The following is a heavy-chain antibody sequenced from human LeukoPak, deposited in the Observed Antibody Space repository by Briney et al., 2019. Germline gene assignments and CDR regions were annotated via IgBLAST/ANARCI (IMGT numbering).Heavy chain of an antibody. CDR1: GFTFSSYG. V-gene: IGHV3-30*03. Sequence: GRSLRLSCAASGFTFSSYGMHWVRQAPGKGLEWVAVISYDGSNKYYADSVKGRFTISRDNSKNTLYLQMNSLRADDTAVYYCARGAGSSTTGGEYYFDYWGQGTLVTVFS. J-gene: IGHJ4*02. CDR3: ARGAGSSTTGGEYYFDY. CDR2: ISYDGSNK. D-gene: IGHD1-26*01.